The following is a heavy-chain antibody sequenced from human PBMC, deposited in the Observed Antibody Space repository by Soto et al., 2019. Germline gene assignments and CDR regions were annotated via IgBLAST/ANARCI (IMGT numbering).Heavy chain of an antibody. CDR3: AKDGRWFGEEAYYGMDV. J-gene: IGHJ6*02. CDR2: ISYDGSNK. Sequence: GGSLRLSCAASGFTFSSYGMHWVRQAPGKGLEWVAVISYDGSNKYYADSVKGRFTISRDNSKNTLYLQMNSLRAEDTAVYYCAKDGRWFGEEAYYGMDVWGQGTTVTVSS. CDR1: GFTFSSYG. V-gene: IGHV3-30*18. D-gene: IGHD3-10*01.